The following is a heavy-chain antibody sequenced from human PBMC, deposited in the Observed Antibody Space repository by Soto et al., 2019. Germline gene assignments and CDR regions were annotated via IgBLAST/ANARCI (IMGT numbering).Heavy chain of an antibody. Sequence: QVQLVQSGAEVKKPGASVKVSCKASGYTFTSYGISWVRQAPGQGLEWMGWISAYNGNTNYAQKLQGRVTMTTDTSTSTAYMELRSLRSDDTAVYYCAGVDIVVVPAAPFDYWGQGTLVTVSS. CDR2: ISAYNGNT. J-gene: IGHJ4*02. CDR1: GYTFTSYG. V-gene: IGHV1-18*01. D-gene: IGHD2-2*03. CDR3: AGVDIVVVPAAPFDY.